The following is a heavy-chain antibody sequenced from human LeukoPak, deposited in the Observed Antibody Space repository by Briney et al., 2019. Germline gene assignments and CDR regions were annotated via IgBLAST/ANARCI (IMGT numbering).Heavy chain of an antibody. D-gene: IGHD2-15*01. CDR1: GFTFSSYS. V-gene: IGHV3-21*01. Sequence: GGSLRLSCAASGFTFSSYSMNWVRQAPGKGLEWVSSISSSSSYIYYADSVKGRFTISRDNAKNSLYLQMNSLRAEDTAVYYCARGKDIVEVVAANYYGMDVWGQGTTVTVSS. CDR2: ISSSSSYI. CDR3: ARGKDIVEVVAANYYGMDV. J-gene: IGHJ6*02.